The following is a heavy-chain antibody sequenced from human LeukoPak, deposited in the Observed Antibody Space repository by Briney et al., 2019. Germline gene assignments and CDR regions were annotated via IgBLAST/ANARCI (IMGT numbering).Heavy chain of an antibody. CDR2: IYYSGST. CDR1: GGSISSYY. D-gene: IGHD3-22*01. J-gene: IGHJ4*02. V-gene: IGHV4-59*01. Sequence: SETLSLTCTVSGGSISSYYWSWIRQPPGKVLEWIWYIYYSGSTNNNPSLKTRVTISVDTSKNQFSLKLTSVTAADTAVYYCARGYGRYYYDSSGQHFDYWGQGPRDRVSS. CDR3: ARGYGRYYYDSSGQHFDY.